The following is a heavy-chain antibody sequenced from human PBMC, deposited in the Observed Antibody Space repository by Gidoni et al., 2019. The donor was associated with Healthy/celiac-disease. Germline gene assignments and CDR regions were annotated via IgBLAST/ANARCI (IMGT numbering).Heavy chain of an antibody. CDR3: ARLAYSGSYGDAFDI. CDR2: IYYSGST. CDR1: GGSLSSSSYY. D-gene: IGHD1-26*01. V-gene: IGHV4-39*01. J-gene: IGHJ3*02. Sequence: QLQLQESGSGLVKASETMCVTCSVSGGSLSSSSYYWGWLRQPPGKGLEWIGSIYYSGSTYYNPSLKTRVTISVDTSKNQFSLQLLSVTAADTAVYYCARLAYSGSYGDAFDIWGQGTMVTVSS.